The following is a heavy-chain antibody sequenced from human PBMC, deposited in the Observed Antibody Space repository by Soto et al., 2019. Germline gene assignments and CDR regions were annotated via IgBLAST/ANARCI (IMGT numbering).Heavy chain of an antibody. J-gene: IGHJ5*02. V-gene: IGHV3-23*01. CDR2: ISGSGGST. CDR1: GFTFSSYA. D-gene: IGHD2-21*02. Sequence: PGGSLRLSCAASGFTFSSYAMSWVRQAPGKGLEWVSAISGSGGSTYYADSVKGRFTISRDNSKNTLYLQMNSLRAEDTAVYYCARDGERCGGDCYLYNWFDPWGQGTLVTVSS. CDR3: ARDGERCGGDCYLYNWFDP.